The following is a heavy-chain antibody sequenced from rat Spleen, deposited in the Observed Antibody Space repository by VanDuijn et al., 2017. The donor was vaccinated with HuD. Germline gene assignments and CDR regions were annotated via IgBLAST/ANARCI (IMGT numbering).Heavy chain of an antibody. CDR1: GFSLTNYH. CDR3: AREGKLGVRGYYFDY. V-gene: IGHV2-43*01. D-gene: IGHD5-1*01. CDR2: VWSGGST. Sequence: QVLLKESGPGLVQPSQTLSLTCTVSGFSLTNYHVNWVRQPPGKGLEWMGVVWSGGSTAYNSLLKSRLTISRDTSKSQVFLKMNSLQTEDTATYYCAREGKLGVRGYYFDYWGQGVMVTVSS. J-gene: IGHJ2*01.